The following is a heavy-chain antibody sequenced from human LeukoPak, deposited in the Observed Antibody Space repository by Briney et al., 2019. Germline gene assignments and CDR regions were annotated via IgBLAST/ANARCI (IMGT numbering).Heavy chain of an antibody. CDR1: GGTFSSYA. V-gene: IGHV1-69*13. J-gene: IGHJ6*03. Sequence: ASVEVSCKASGGTFSSYAISWVRQAPGQGLEWMGGIIPIFGTANYAQKFQGRVTITADESTSTAYMELSSLRSEDTAVYYCARDWGDSSSLLSHYYYMDVWGKGTTVTVSS. CDR3: ARDWGDSSSLLSHYYYMDV. D-gene: IGHD6-6*01. CDR2: IIPIFGTA.